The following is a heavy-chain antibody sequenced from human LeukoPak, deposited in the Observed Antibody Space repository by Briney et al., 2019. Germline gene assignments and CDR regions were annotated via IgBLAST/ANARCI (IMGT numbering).Heavy chain of an antibody. CDR1: GYTFTSYA. J-gene: IGHJ4*02. Sequence: ASVKVSCKASGYTFTSYAMHWVRQAPGQRLEWMGWINAGNGNTKYSQKFQGRVTITRYTSASTAYMELSSLRSEDTAVYYCARDPGYSSGWDRFDYWGQGTLVTVSS. CDR3: ARDPGYSSGWDRFDY. CDR2: INAGNGNT. V-gene: IGHV1-3*01. D-gene: IGHD6-19*01.